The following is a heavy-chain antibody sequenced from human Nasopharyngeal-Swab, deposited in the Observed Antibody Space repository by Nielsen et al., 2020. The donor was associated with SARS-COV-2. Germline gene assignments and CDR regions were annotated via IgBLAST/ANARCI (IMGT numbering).Heavy chain of an antibody. CDR2: IRSKINGGAP. V-gene: IGHV3-49*01. J-gene: IGHJ3*02. CDR3: ARSVGSFYGQGAFDI. D-gene: IGHD1-26*01. Sequence: SLRPSCTPSGFTFGDSAMSWFRQAPGKGLEWVGFIRSKINGGAPEYAASVKGRFTLSRDGAESIAYLQMNSLETEDTGVYYCARSVGSFYGQGAFDIWGQGTMVTVSS. CDR1: GFTFGDSA.